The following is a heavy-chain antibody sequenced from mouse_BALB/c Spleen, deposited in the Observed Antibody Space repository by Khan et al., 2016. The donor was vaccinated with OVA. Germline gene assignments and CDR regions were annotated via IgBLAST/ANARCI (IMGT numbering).Heavy chain of an antibody. V-gene: IGHV3-2*02. CDR3: AIYSSLYNYALDY. CDR2: ISSSGST. Sequence: EVQLVESGPGLVKPSQSLSLTCTVTGYSITSDYAWNWIRQFPGNKLEWMGYISSSGSTNYNPALKSRIPFTRDTSKNQSFLQLNSVTTEDSSTCYCAIYSSLYNYALDYWGQGTSFTVSS. CDR1: GYSITSDYA. D-gene: IGHD2-12*01. J-gene: IGHJ4*01.